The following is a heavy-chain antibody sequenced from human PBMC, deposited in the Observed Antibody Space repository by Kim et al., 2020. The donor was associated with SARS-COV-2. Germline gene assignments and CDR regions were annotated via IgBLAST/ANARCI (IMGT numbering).Heavy chain of an antibody. CDR3: AIARRAAE. CDR2: ISYDGSNK. J-gene: IGHJ4*02. Sequence: GGSLRLSCAASGFTFSSYGMHWVRQAPGKGLEWVSVISYDGSNKYYADSVKGRFTISRDNSKNTLYLQMNSLRAEDTAVYYCAIARRAAEWGQGTLVTVSS. V-gene: IGHV3-30*03. D-gene: IGHD6-13*01. CDR1: GFTFSSYG.